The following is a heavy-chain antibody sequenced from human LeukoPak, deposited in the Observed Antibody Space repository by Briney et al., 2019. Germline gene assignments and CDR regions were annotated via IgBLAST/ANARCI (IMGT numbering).Heavy chain of an antibody. V-gene: IGHV4-59*08. J-gene: IGHJ4*02. CDR2: IYYSGST. CDR1: GGSISSYY. Sequence: PSETLSLTCTVSGGSISSYYWSWLRQPPGKGLEWIGYIYYSGSTNYNPSLKSRVTISVDTSKNQFSLKLSSVTAADTAVYYCARRAYYYDSSGYYYGYFDYWGQGTLVTVSS. CDR3: ARRAYYYDSSGYYYGYFDY. D-gene: IGHD3-22*01.